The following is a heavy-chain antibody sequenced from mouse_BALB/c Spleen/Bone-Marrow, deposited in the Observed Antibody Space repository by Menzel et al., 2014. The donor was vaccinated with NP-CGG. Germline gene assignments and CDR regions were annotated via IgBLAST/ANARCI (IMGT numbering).Heavy chain of an antibody. CDR2: INPDSSMI. CDR1: GFDFSRYW. CDR3: ASLHYYGFFAY. D-gene: IGHD1-2*01. J-gene: IGHJ3*01. V-gene: IGHV4-1*02. Sequence: EVKLQESGGGLVQPGGSLKLSCAASGFDFSRYWMSWVRQAPGKGLEWIGEINPDSSMINYTPSLKDKFIISRDNAKNTLYLQMSKVRSEDTALYYCASLHYYGFFAYWGQGTLVTVSA.